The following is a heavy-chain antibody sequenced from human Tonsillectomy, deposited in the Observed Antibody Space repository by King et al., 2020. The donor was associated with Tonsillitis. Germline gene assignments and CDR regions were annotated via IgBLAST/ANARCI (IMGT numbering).Heavy chain of an antibody. CDR3: AKDKGY. J-gene: IGHJ4*02. CDR2: ISYDGSNK. V-gene: IGHV3-30*18. Sequence: HVQLVESGGGVVQPGRSLRLSCAASGFTFSSYGMHWVRQAPGKGLEWVAVISYDGSNKYYADSVKGRFTISRDNSKNTLYLQMNSLRAEDTAVYYCAKDKGYWGKGTLVTVSS. CDR1: GFTFSSYG.